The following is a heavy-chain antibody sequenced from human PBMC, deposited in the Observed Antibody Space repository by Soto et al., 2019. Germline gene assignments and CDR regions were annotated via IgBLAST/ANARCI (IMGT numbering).Heavy chain of an antibody. CDR3: AEDGGYSTLAEYFQH. CDR2: ISGSGGST. CDR1: GFTFSDYA. V-gene: IGHV3-23*01. J-gene: IGHJ1*01. Sequence: EVQLLESGGTLVQPGGSLRLSCAASGFTFSDYAMSWVRQAPGKGLEWVSGISGSGGSTYYADSVKGRFTISRDNSQNNLHMQMKSLRVDDMAVFYCAEDGGYSTLAEYFQHWGRGTLITVSS. D-gene: IGHD4-4*01.